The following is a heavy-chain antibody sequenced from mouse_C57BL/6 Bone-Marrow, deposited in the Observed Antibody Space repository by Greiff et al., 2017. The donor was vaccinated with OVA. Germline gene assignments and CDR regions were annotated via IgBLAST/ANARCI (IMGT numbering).Heavy chain of an antibody. CDR2: IWRGGST. CDR3: AKNYYYGGGYYYAMDY. J-gene: IGHJ4*01. CDR1: GFSLTSYG. V-gene: IGHV2-5*01. D-gene: IGHD1-1*01. Sequence: QVQLQQSGPGLVQPSQSLSITCTVSGFSLTSYGVHWVRQSPGKGLEWLGVIWRGGSTDYNAAFMSRLSITKDNSKSQVFFKMNSLQADDTAIYYCAKNYYYGGGYYYAMDYWGQGTSVTVSS.